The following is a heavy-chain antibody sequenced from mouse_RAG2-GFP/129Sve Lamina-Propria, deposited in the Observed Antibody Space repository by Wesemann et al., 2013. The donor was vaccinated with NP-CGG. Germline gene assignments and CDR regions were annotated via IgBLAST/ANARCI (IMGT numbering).Heavy chain of an antibody. D-gene: IGHD2-5*01. J-gene: IGHJ2*01. Sequence: QVQLQQPGAELVKPGASVKLSCKASGYTFTSYWMHWVKQRPGQGLEWIGEIDPSDSYTNYNQKFKGKATLTVDTSSSTAYMELRSLTSEDSAVYYCARYLLYYSNYFDYWGQGTTLTVSS. CDR2: IDPSDSYT. CDR3: ARYLLYYSNYFDY. V-gene: IGHV1-69*02. CDR1: GYTFTSYW.